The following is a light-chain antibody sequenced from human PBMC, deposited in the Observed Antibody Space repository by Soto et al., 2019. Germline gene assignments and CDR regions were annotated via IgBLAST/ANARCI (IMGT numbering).Light chain of an antibody. CDR2: HTS. J-gene: IGKJ5*01. Sequence: EIVLTQSPGTLSLSPGESATLSCRASQSVSSNFLAWYQQKPGQAPRLLIYHTSSRATGVPARFSGSGSGTDFTLTISSLEPEDFAVYYCQHRSIWPVSFGQGTRLEI. CDR1: QSVSSNF. V-gene: IGKV3D-20*02. CDR3: QHRSIWPVS.